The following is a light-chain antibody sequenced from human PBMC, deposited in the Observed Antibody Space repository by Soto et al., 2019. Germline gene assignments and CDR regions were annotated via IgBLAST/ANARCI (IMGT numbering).Light chain of an antibody. CDR1: QSISSW. CDR3: QQYNSYSWT. Sequence: DIQRTQSPSTLSASVGDRVTITCRASQSISSWLAWYQQKPGKAPKLLIYDASSLESGDPSRFSGSGSGTEFTLTISSLQPDDFATYYCQQYNSYSWTFGQGTKVDIK. V-gene: IGKV1-5*01. CDR2: DAS. J-gene: IGKJ1*01.